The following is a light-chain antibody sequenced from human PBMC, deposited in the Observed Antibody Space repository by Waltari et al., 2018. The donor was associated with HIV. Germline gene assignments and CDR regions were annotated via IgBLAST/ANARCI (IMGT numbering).Light chain of an antibody. V-gene: IGLV2-8*01. Sequence: SALTQPPSASGSPGQSVTIPCTGTTADVGGYHHVSWYQQHPGKAPKSLIFEVNQRPSGVPNRFFGSKSGNTASLTVSGLQAEDEAHYYCVSYAGVNDRWAFGGGTKLTV. CDR2: EVN. CDR3: VSYAGVNDRWA. J-gene: IGLJ3*02. CDR1: TADVGGYHH.